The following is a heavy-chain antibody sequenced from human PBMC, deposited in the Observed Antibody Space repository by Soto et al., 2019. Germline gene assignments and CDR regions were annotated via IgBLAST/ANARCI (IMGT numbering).Heavy chain of an antibody. V-gene: IGHV4-30-2*01. Sequence: QLQLQESGSGLVKPSQTLSLTCAVSGGSISSGGYSWSWIRQPPGKDLEWIGYIYHSGSTYYNPSPXRXXTISVDRSKNQFSLKLSSVTAADTAVYYCARVPGLWGRGTLVTVSS. CDR1: GGSISSGGYS. CDR3: ARVPGL. CDR2: IYHSGST. J-gene: IGHJ2*01.